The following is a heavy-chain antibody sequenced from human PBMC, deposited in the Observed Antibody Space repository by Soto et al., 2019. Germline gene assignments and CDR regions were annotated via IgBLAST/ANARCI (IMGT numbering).Heavy chain of an antibody. CDR2: IIPIFGTA. Sequence: ASVKVSCKASGGTFSSYAISWVRQAPGQGLEWMGGIIPIFGTANYAQKFQGRVTITADESTSTAYMELSSLRSEDTAVYYCARRNYYGSGSRSSYYYYGMDVWGQGTTVTVSS. V-gene: IGHV1-69*13. CDR1: GGTFSSYA. J-gene: IGHJ6*02. D-gene: IGHD3-10*01. CDR3: ARRNYYGSGSRSSYYYYGMDV.